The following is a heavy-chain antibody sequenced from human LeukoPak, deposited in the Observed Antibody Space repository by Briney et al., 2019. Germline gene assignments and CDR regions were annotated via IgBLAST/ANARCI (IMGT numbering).Heavy chain of an antibody. CDR3: ARDKDTTGGNSADY. J-gene: IGHJ4*02. Sequence: GGSLRLSCAASGFTFSSYAMHWVRQAPGKGLEWVAVISYDGSNKYYADSVKGRFTISRDNPKNTLYLQMNSLRAEDTAVYYCARDKDTTGGNSADYWGQGTLVTVSS. D-gene: IGHD4-23*01. CDR1: GFTFSSYA. CDR2: ISYDGSNK. V-gene: IGHV3-30-3*01.